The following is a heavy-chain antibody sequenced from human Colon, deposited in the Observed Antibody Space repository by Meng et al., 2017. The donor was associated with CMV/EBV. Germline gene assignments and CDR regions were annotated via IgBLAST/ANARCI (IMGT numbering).Heavy chain of an antibody. Sequence: GESLKISCAASGFTVSSNYMSWVRQAPGKGLEWVSLIYSGGRTFYTDSVKGRFTISRDNSKNTVYLQMNSLRAEDTALYYCARACRQVSNCYLDSWGQGTQVTVSS. D-gene: IGHD4-11*01. CDR3: ARACRQVSNCYLDS. CDR2: IYSGGRT. CDR1: GFTVSSNY. J-gene: IGHJ4*02. V-gene: IGHV3-53*01.